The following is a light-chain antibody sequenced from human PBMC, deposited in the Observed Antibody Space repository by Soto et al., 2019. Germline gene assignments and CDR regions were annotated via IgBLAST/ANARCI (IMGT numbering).Light chain of an antibody. Sequence: QSALTQPRSVSGSPGQSVTISCTGTSSHVGGHNYVSWYQQHPGKAPKLMISSVSKRPSGVPDRFSGSKSGNTASLPISGLKAEEEADYYCCSYAGSYTYVFGTGTKLTVL. CDR2: SVS. CDR1: SSHVGGHNY. V-gene: IGLV2-11*01. J-gene: IGLJ1*01. CDR3: CSYAGSYTYV.